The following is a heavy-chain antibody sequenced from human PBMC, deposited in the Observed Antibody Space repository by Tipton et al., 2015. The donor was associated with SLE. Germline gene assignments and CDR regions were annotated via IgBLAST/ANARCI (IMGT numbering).Heavy chain of an antibody. V-gene: IGHV4-59*08. J-gene: IGHJ5*02. D-gene: IGHD3-10*01. Sequence: TLSLTCAVSGGSITSYYWSWIRQSPGKGLEWIGYSHYTGRTEYHPSLKSRVTISVDTSKNQFSLILSSVTAADTAVYYCARGGVRRIHNWFDPWGQGILVTVSS. CDR2: SHYTGRT. CDR1: GGSITSYY. CDR3: ARGGVRRIHNWFDP.